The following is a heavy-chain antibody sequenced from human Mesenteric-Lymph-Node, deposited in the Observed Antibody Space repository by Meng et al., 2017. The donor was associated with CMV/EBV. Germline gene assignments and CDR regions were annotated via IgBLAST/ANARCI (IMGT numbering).Heavy chain of an antibody. J-gene: IGHJ4*02. V-gene: IGHV1-69-2*01. CDR1: GYTFTDYY. Sequence: SGYTFTDYYMHWVQQAPGKGLEWMGLVDPEDGETIYAEKFQGRVTITADTSTDTAYMELSSLRSEDTAVYYCATVGGPKGTLDFDYWGQGTLVTVSS. D-gene: IGHD3-10*01. CDR2: VDPEDGET. CDR3: ATVGGPKGTLDFDY.